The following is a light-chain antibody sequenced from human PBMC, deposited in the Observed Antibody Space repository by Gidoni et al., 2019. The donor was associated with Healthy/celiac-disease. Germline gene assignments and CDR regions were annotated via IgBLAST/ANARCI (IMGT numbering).Light chain of an antibody. J-gene: IGKJ5*01. V-gene: IGKV3-15*01. CDR3: QQYNNWPPAT. CDR2: GAS. Sequence: DIVMTQSPATLSVSPGERATLSCRASQSVSSNLAWYQQKPGQAPRLLIYGASTRATGIPARFSGSGSGTEFTLTISSPQSEDFAVYYCQQYNNWPPATFGQGTRLEIK. CDR1: QSVSSN.